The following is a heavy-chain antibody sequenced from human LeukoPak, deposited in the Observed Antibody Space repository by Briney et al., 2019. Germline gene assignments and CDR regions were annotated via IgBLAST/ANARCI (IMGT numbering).Heavy chain of an antibody. CDR1: GFTLSNYG. J-gene: IGHJ4*02. V-gene: IGHV3-30*02. CDR2: IRYDGNNK. D-gene: IGHD1-14*01. CDR3: VKDNPLDY. Sequence: GGSLRLYCGASGFTLSNYGMLWVRQAPGKGLEWVAFIRYDGNNKLYADSMKGRFTISRDNSKNTLYLHINSLRAEDTAVYYCVKDNPLDYWGQGTLVIVSS.